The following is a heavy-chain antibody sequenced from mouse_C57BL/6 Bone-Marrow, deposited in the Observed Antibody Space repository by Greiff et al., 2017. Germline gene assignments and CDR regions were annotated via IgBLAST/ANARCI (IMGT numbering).Heavy chain of an antibody. J-gene: IGHJ2*01. V-gene: IGHV1-81*01. Sequence: QVQLKESGAELARPGASVKLSCKASGYTFTSYGISWVKQRTGQGLEWIGEIYPRSGNTYYNEKFKGKATLTADKSSSPAYMELRSLTSEDSAVYFCAREGLGRYYFDYWGQGTTLTVSS. CDR3: AREGLGRYYFDY. CDR2: IYPRSGNT. CDR1: GYTFTSYG. D-gene: IGHD4-1*01.